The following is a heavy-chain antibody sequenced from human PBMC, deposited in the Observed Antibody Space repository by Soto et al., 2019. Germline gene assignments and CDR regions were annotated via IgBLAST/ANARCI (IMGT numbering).Heavy chain of an antibody. D-gene: IGHD1-1*01. J-gene: IGHJ4*02. CDR3: AKSLYNDNGGPKDH. CDR2: FSFYGRRDNT. V-gene: IGHV3-23*01. CDR1: GLTFSSYD. Sequence: EVQLLNSGGGLVQPGGSLRLSCVGSGLTFSSYDMNWVRQAPGKGLEWVSSFSFYGRRDNTYYADSVNGRFTISRDNSRNTVYLQMDTLRVEDTYVYYCAKSLYNDNGGPKDHWGQGTLVTVSS.